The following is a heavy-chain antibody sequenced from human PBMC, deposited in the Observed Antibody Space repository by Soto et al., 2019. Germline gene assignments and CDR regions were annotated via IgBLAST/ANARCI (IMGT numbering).Heavy chain of an antibody. J-gene: IGHJ5*02. CDR3: ARCRIAAAGWFDP. V-gene: IGHV1-8*01. D-gene: IGHD6-13*01. Sequence: QVHLVQSGAEVKKPGASVKVTCKAPGYTFTSYDINLVRQATGQGLEWMGWMNPNSGNTGYAQKLQGRVTITRNTNISTAYMERSSLVSEDTAGDYCARCRIAAAGWFDPWGQGTLVTVSS. CDR1: GYTFTSYD. CDR2: MNPNSGNT.